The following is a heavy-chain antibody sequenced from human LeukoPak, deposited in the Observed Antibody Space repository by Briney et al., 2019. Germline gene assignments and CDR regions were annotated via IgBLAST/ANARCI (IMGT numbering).Heavy chain of an antibody. D-gene: IGHD3-10*01. J-gene: IGHJ4*02. CDR2: LYWDGDS. Sequence: SGPTLVNPTQTLTLTCAFSGFSFTTSGVGVGWIRQPPGKALEWLALLYWDGDSRYSLSLKNRLTITKDTSKNQVVLTMTNMDPVDTATYYCAHNWFGELTFGCWGQGTLVTVSS. V-gene: IGHV2-5*02. CDR3: AHNWFGELTFGC. CDR1: GFSFTTSGVG.